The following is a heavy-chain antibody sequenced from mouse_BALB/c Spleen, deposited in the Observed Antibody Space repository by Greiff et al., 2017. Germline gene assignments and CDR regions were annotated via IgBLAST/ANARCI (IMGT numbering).Heavy chain of an antibody. CDR2: ISSGGSYT. D-gene: IGHD2-14*01. CDR1: GFTFSSYG. V-gene: IGHV5-6*01. CDR3: ARHEGGYTEIDD. Sequence: EVQGVESGGDLVKPGGSLKLSCAASGFTFSSYGMSWVRQTPDKRLEWVATISSGGSYTYYPDSVKGRFTISRDNAKNTLYLQMSSLKSEDTAMYYCARHEGGYTEIDDWGEGTADTDSS. J-gene: IGHJ4*01.